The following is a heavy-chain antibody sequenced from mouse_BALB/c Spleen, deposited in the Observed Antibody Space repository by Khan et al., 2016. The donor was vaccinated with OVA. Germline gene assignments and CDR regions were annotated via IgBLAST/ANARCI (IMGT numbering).Heavy chain of an antibody. CDR3: QRGGGGNSFAY. Sequence: QVQLQQSGAELVRPGVSVKISCKGSGYTFTDFTMHWVKQSHAKSLEWIGVISTYYGDVTYNQKFKGKATMTVDKSSSTAYMELARLTSEDSAIXSCQRGGGGNSFAYWGQGTLVTVSA. V-gene: IGHV1S137*01. J-gene: IGHJ3*01. D-gene: IGHD2-12*01. CDR2: ISTYYGDV. CDR1: GYTFTDFT.